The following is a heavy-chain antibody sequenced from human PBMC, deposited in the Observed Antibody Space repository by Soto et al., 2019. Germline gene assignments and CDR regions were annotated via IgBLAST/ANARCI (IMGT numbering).Heavy chain of an antibody. D-gene: IGHD3-22*01. V-gene: IGHV1-69*01. CDR3: ARGWGYDSNDYYYAY. CDR1: GGTFSRHA. J-gene: IGHJ4*02. CDR2: IIPIFGTA. Sequence: QVQLVQSGAEVRKPGSSVKVSCKASGGTFSRHAISWVRQAPGLGLEWMGGIIPIFGTANHAQKFQGRVTIIADESTSTVYMEVSSLRSEDTAMYYCARGWGYDSNDYYYAYWGQGTLVIVSS.